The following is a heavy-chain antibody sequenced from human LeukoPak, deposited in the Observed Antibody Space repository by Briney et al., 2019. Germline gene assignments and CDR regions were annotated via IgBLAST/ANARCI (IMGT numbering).Heavy chain of an antibody. CDR1: GFTFSSYG. CDR3: ANLLGYCSSTSCGYDY. J-gene: IGHJ4*02. Sequence: GGSLRLPCAASGFTFSSYGMHWVRQAPGKGLEWVAFIRYEGSNKYYADSVKGRFTISRDNSKNTLYLQMNSLRAEDTAVYYCANLLGYCSSTSCGYDYWGQGTLVTVSS. V-gene: IGHV3-30*02. CDR2: IRYEGSNK. D-gene: IGHD2-2*01.